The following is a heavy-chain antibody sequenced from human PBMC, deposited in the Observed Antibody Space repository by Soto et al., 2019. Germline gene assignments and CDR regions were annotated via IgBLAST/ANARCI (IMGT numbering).Heavy chain of an antibody. CDR1: GYTFTSYG. Sequence: EASVKVSCKASGYTFTSYGISWVRQAPGQGLEWMGWISAYNGNTNYAQKLQGRVTMTTDTSTSTAYMELRSLRSDDTAVYYCARDRPFLTGYYPRSPDAFDIWGQGTMVTVSS. J-gene: IGHJ3*02. V-gene: IGHV1-18*01. CDR2: ISAYNGNT. CDR3: ARDRPFLTGYYPRSPDAFDI. D-gene: IGHD3-9*01.